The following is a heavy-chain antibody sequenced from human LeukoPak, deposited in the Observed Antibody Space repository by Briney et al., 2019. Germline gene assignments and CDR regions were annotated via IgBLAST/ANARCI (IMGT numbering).Heavy chain of an antibody. J-gene: IGHJ4*02. D-gene: IGHD1-26*01. CDR1: GYTFTSYD. V-gene: IGHV1-69*13. CDR3: ARDPVMGIVGATQGNY. CDR2: IIPIFGTA. Sequence: ASVKVSCKASGYTFTSYDISWVRQAPGQGLEWMGGIIPIFGTANYAQKFQGRVTITADESTSTAYMELSSLRSEDTAVYYCARDPVMGIVGATQGNYWGQGTLVTVSS.